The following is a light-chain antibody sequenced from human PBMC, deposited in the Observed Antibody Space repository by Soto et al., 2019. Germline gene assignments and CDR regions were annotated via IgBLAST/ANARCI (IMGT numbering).Light chain of an antibody. CDR1: QSVSSSY. CDR2: XXS. J-gene: IGKJ1*01. V-gene: IGKV3-20*01. CDR3: QQSGSSPET. Sequence: EIVLTQSPGTLSLSPGERATLSCRASQSVSSSYLAWYQQKPGQAPRLIIYXXSSRAPGIPERFSGSGSGTDFTLTISRLEPEDFAVYYCQQSGSSPETFGQWTKVDI.